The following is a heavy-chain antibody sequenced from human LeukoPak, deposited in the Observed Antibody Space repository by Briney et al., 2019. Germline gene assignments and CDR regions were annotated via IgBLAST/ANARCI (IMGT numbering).Heavy chain of an antibody. CDR1: GYTFTSYD. Sequence: ASVKVSCKASGYTFTSYDINWVRQATGQGLEWMGWMNPNSGNTGYAQKFQGRVTMTRNTSISTAYMELSSLRSEDTAVYYCARVEANYDILTGYYPVYYFDYWGQGTLVTVSS. D-gene: IGHD3-9*01. CDR2: MNPNSGNT. V-gene: IGHV1-8*01. J-gene: IGHJ4*02. CDR3: ARVEANYDILTGYYPVYYFDY.